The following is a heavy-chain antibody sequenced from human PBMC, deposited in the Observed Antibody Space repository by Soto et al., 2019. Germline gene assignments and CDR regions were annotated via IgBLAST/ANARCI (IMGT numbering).Heavy chain of an antibody. CDR1: GGSISSGDYS. Sequence: SETLSITCTLSGGSISSGDYSWGWIRQPPGKGLEWIGYIYYGGRTYYHPSLQSRVTMSVDRSRNQFSLKLNSVTAADTAVYYCARVRREYDNSGPVDYWGQGTLVTVSS. D-gene: IGHD3-22*01. V-gene: IGHV4-30-2*01. CDR2: IYYGGRT. J-gene: IGHJ4*02. CDR3: ARVRREYDNSGPVDY.